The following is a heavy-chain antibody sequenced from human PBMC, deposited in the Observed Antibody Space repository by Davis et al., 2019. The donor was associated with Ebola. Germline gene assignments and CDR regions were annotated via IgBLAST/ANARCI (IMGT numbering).Heavy chain of an antibody. D-gene: IGHD2-2*01. CDR1: GGSISSSNW. CDR3: ARDYCSSTSCLNWFDP. J-gene: IGHJ5*02. V-gene: IGHV4-4*02. CDR2: IYHSGST. Sequence: PGGSLRLSFAVSGGSISSSNWWSWVRQPPGKGLEWIGEIYHSGSTNYNPSLKSRVTISVDKSKNQFSLKLSSVTAADTAVYYCARDYCSSTSCLNWFDPWGQGTLVTVSS.